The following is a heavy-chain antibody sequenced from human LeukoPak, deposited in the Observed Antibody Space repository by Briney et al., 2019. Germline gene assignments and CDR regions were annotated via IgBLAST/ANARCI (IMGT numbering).Heavy chain of an antibody. CDR1: GGSFSGYY. D-gene: IGHD5-12*01. CDR2: INHSGST. CDR3: ARGRIVATSPLVY. J-gene: IGHJ4*02. Sequence: SETLSLTCAVYGGSFSGYYWSWIRQPPGKGLEWIWEINHSGSTNYNPSLKSRVTISVDTSKNQFSLKLSSVTAADTAVYYCARGRIVATSPLVYWGQGTLVTVSS. V-gene: IGHV4-34*01.